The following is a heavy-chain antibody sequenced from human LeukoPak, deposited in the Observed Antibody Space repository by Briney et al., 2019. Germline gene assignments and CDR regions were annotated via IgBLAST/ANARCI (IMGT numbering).Heavy chain of an antibody. D-gene: IGHD6-6*01. CDR2: INPTGGST. V-gene: IGHV1-46*01. CDR1: GYTFPRSV. CDR3: ARTAARRYDY. J-gene: IGHJ4*02. Sequence: APVKPSCKAAGYTFPRSVMHWVPQAPGQGPEWMGIINPTGGSTTYAQKFLGRVTMTRDTSTSTVYMELSSLRSDDTAMYYCARTAARRYDYWGQGTLVTVSS.